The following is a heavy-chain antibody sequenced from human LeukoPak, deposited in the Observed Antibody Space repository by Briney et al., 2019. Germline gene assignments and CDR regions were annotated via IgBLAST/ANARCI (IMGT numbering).Heavy chain of an antibody. CDR2: INHSGST. V-gene: IGHV4-34*01. CDR3: ARGFRDSSSSTRYYYNGMDV. CDR1: GGSFSGYY. J-gene: IGHJ6*02. Sequence: SETLSLTCAVYGGSFSGYYWSWIRQPPGKGLEWIGEINHSGSTNYNPSLKSRVTISVDTSKNQFSLKLSSVTAADTAVYYCARGFRDSSSSTRYYYNGMDVWGQGTTVTVSS. D-gene: IGHD6-6*01.